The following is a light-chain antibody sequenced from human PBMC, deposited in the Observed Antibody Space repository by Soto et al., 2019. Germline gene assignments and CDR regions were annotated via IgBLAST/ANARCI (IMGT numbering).Light chain of an antibody. J-gene: IGKJ4*01. V-gene: IGKV4-1*01. CDR3: QQYNDWPLT. CDR2: WAS. CDR1: QTLLKSTNKRNY. Sequence: DIVMTQSPDSLAVSLGERATISCRSSQTLLKSTNKRNYLAWYQKKPGQPPKFLMYWASTRESGVPDRFSGSGSGTDFTLTISSLRAEDVAVYYCQQYNDWPLTFGGGTKVEIK.